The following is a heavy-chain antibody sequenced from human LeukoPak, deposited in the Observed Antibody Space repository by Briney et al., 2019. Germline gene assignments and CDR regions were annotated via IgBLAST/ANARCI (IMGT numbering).Heavy chain of an antibody. Sequence: GGSLLLSCADSGFSFSSNAMSWVRQAPGKGLEWVSTVSPSGGVTYYADSVKGRFTVSRDKSKNTLYLQMNSLRAEDTAVYYCAKGPSWLFDYWGQGTLVTVSS. CDR2: VSPSGGVT. D-gene: IGHD5-12*01. J-gene: IGHJ4*02. CDR1: GFSFSSNA. V-gene: IGHV3-23*01. CDR3: AKGPSWLFDY.